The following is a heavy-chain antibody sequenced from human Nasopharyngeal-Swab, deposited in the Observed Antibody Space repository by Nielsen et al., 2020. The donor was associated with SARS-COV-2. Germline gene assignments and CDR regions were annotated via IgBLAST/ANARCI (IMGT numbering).Heavy chain of an antibody. J-gene: IGHJ6*03. CDR3: ARGIAAAGTRFHYYYYYYMDV. CDR2: IYHSGST. D-gene: IGHD6-13*01. V-gene: IGHV4-4*02. Sequence: GSLRLSCAVSGGSISSSNWWSWVRQPPGKGLEWIGEIYHSGSTNYNPSLKSRVTISVDKSKNQSSLKLSSVTAADTAVYYCARGIAAAGTRFHYYYYYYMDVWGKGTTVTVSS. CDR1: GGSISSSNW.